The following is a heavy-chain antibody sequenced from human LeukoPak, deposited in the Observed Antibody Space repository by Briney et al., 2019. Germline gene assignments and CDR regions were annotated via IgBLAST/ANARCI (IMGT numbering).Heavy chain of an antibody. V-gene: IGHV3-7*01. J-gene: IGHJ4*02. CDR1: GFTFSSYW. CDR3: AKDGSAAAGSEVDY. CDR2: IKQDGSEK. D-gene: IGHD6-13*01. Sequence: PGGSLRLSCAASGFTFSSYWMSWVRQAPGKGLEWVANIKQDGSEKYYVDSVKGRFTISRDNAKNSLYLQMNSLRAEDTAVYYCAKDGSAAAGSEVDYWGQGTLVTVSS.